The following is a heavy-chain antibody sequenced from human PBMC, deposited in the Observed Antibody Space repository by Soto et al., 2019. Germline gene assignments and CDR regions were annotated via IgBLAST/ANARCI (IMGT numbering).Heavy chain of an antibody. CDR2: VSPPFRTS. Sequence: QVQLVQSGAEVKKPGSSVKVSCKTSGVSFNNNGIGWVRQAPRHGLEWMGGVSPPFRTSNYARKFQGRISITADASTGTVNMELSSLTSENPAQYYCARVLYYGSGSYSPYGMDVWGQGTTVTVSS. V-gene: IGHV1-69*01. D-gene: IGHD3-10*01. CDR1: GVSFNNNG. CDR3: ARVLYYGSGSYSPYGMDV. J-gene: IGHJ6*02.